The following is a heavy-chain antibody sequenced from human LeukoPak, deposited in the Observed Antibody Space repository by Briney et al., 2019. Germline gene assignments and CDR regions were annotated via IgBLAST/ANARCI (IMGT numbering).Heavy chain of an antibody. CDR3: TRRGEGLRFLEWLPIKPNFDY. Sequence: GGSLRLSCTASGFTFGDYAMSWFRQAPGKGLEWVGFIRSKAYGGTTEYAASVQGRFTISRDDSKSIAYLQMNSLKTEDTAVYYCTRRGEGLRFLEWLPIKPNFDYWGQGTLVTVSS. CDR2: IRSKAYGGTT. CDR1: GFTFGDYA. V-gene: IGHV3-49*03. D-gene: IGHD3-3*01. J-gene: IGHJ4*02.